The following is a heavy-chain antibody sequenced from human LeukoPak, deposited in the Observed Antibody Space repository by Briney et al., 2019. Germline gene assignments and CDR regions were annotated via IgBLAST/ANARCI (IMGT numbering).Heavy chain of an antibody. Sequence: PGGSLRLSCAASGFTFSSYAMSWVRQAPGKGLEWVSSISGSGRTLYYTDSVKGRFTISRDNSQNTLYLQMNILRAEDTAVYYCAKTSAVATPPPLYFQNWGQGTLVSVSS. CDR3: AKTSAVATPPPLYFQN. D-gene: IGHD4-23*01. CDR1: GFTFSSYA. J-gene: IGHJ1*01. V-gene: IGHV3-23*01. CDR2: ISGSGRTL.